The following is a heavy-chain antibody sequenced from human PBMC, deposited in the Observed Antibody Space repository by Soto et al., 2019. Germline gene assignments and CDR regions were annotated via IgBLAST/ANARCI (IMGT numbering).Heavy chain of an antibody. CDR2: IYYSGST. D-gene: IGHD6-19*01. J-gene: IGHJ4*02. CDR3: ASQFSSSGWTFDY. CDR1: GGSISSSSYY. Sequence: SETLSLTCTVSGGSISSSSYYWGWIRQPPGKGLEWIGSIYYSGSTYYNPSLKSRVTISVDTSKNQFSLKLSSVTAADTAVYYCASQFSSSGWTFDYWGQGTLVTVSS. V-gene: IGHV4-39*01.